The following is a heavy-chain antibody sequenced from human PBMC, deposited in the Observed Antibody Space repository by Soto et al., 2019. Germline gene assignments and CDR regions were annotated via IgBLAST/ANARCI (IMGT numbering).Heavy chain of an antibody. CDR1: GCSISSYY. CDR2: IYYSGST. D-gene: IGHD5-18*01. CDR3: GRGGGYSYGYDFDY. V-gene: IGHV4-59*01. Sequence: PSETLSLTCTVSGCSISSYYWSWIRQPPGKGLEWIGYIYYSGSTNYNPSLKSRVTISVDTSKDQFSLKLSSVTAADTAVYYCGRGGGYSYGYDFDYWGDGTLVTVSS. J-gene: IGHJ4*01.